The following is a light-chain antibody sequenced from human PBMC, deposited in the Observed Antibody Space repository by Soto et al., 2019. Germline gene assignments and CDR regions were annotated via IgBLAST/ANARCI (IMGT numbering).Light chain of an antibody. J-gene: IGKJ4*01. Sequence: DIQMTQSPSSLSASVGDRVTITCRASQSIRSYLNWYQQKPGRAPKLLIYTASSLQSGVPSRFSGSGSGTDFTLTISSLQTEDFATFYCQQSYSTPITFGGGTKVDIK. CDR1: QSIRSY. V-gene: IGKV1-39*01. CDR2: TAS. CDR3: QQSYSTPIT.